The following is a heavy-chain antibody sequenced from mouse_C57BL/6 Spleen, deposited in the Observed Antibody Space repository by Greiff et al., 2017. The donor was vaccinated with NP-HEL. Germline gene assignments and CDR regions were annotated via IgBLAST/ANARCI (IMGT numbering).Heavy chain of an antibody. CDR2: INPNYGTT. Sequence: VQLQQSGPELVKPGASVKISCKASGYSFTDYNMNWVKQSNGKSLERIGVINPNYGTTSYNQKFKGKATLTVDQSSSTAYMQLNSLTSEDSAVYYCARNFEFITTVDSWFAYWGQGTLVTVSA. J-gene: IGHJ3*01. V-gene: IGHV1-39*01. CDR1: GYSFTDYN. CDR3: ARNFEFITTVDSWFAY. D-gene: IGHD1-1*01.